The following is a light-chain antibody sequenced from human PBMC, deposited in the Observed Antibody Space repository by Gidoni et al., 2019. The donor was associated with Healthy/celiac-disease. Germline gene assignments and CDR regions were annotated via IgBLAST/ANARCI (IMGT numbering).Light chain of an antibody. CDR1: QSISSY. V-gene: IGKV1-39*01. CDR2: AAS. J-gene: IGKJ3*01. Sequence: DIQMTQSPSSLSASVGDRVTITCRGSQSISSYLNWYQQKPGKAPKLLIYAASSLQSGVPARFSGSGTGTDFTLTISSLQPEDVATYYCQQSYSTLCTFXPXTKVXIK. CDR3: QQSYSTLCT.